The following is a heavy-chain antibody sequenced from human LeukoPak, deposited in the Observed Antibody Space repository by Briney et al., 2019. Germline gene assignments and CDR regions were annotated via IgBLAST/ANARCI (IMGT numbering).Heavy chain of an antibody. D-gene: IGHD3-10*01. CDR1: GYTFTSYG. CDR3: ARGALLLWFGELLSQHFDY. Sequence: ASVKVSCKASGYTFTSYGISWVRQAPGQGLAWMGWISAYNGNTNYAQKLQGRVTMTTDTSTSTAYMELTSLRSDDTAGYYCARGALLLWFGELLSQHFDYWGQGTLVTVSS. CDR2: ISAYNGNT. V-gene: IGHV1-18*01. J-gene: IGHJ4*02.